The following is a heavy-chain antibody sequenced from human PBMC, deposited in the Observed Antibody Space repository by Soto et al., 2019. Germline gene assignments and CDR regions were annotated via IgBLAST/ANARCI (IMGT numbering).Heavy chain of an antibody. CDR3: ARQGFGPLHGLVHV. CDR1: AGSNSCYY. V-gene: IGHV4-59*08. D-gene: IGHD3-10*01. Sequence: NPLETLLLNITVSAGSNSCYYWSWFRQFPGKRMEWTESVHHSWRSSYTPPLQSRVAISLDTSKSQFDLKVTSVTATDTAVYYCARQGFGPLHGLVHVWGQGTTVTVS. CDR2: VHHSWRS. J-gene: IGHJ6*02.